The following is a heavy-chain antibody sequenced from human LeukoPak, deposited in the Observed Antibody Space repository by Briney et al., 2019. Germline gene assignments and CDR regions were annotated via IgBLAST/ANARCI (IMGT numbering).Heavy chain of an antibody. J-gene: IGHJ5*02. D-gene: IGHD6-13*01. Sequence: SETLSPTCTVSGGSISSSSYYWGWIRQPPGKGLEWIGSIYYSGSTYYNPSLKSRVTISVDTSKNQFSLKLSSVTAADTAVYYCTAASAFSSSWRSWGQGTVVTVSS. CDR1: GGSISSSSYY. V-gene: IGHV4-39*01. CDR2: IYYSGST. CDR3: TAASAFSSSWRS.